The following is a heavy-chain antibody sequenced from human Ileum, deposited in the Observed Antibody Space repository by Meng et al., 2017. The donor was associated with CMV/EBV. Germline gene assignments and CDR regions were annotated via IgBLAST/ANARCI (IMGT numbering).Heavy chain of an antibody. CDR2: ISGYTGNT. CDR3: ARDKSDPGREGFAH. J-gene: IGHJ4*02. CDR1: GYTFSGYG. V-gene: IGHV1-18*01. Sequence: QVQLVQSGPEMKKPXXFVKVYRQTSGYTFSGYGITWLRQAPGQRLEWMGWISGYTGNTHYGQKIQGRATMTTDTSTNTAYMELRSLRSDDTAVYYCARDKSDPGREGFAHWGQGTLVNVSS.